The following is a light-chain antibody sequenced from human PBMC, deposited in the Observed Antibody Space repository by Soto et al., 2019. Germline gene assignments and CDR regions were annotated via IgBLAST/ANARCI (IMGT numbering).Light chain of an antibody. CDR3: QQYVASPFT. CDR2: ATS. V-gene: IGKV3-20*01. CDR1: QTVTGRH. Sequence: EIVLTQSPGTLSVSPGERVSLSCRASQTVTGRHLAWYQQKPGQPPRLLIYATSNRATNIPDRFGGSGSGTDFMLTISRLEPDDVAVYFCQQYVASPFTFGPGTKVDIK. J-gene: IGKJ3*01.